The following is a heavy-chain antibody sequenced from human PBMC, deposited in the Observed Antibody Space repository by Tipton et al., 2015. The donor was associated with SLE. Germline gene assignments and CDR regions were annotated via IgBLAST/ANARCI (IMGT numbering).Heavy chain of an antibody. Sequence: RSLRLSCAASGFTFSTYGMHWVRQAPGKGLEWVALIPYDGSKKYYADSVKGRFTISRDNSKNTLYLQMNSLRVEDTAVYYCATSPPSRTGFFDYLGQGTLVTVSS. D-gene: IGHD6-6*01. CDR3: ATSPPSRTGFFDY. CDR1: GFTFSTYG. J-gene: IGHJ4*02. V-gene: IGHV3-30*03. CDR2: IPYDGSKK.